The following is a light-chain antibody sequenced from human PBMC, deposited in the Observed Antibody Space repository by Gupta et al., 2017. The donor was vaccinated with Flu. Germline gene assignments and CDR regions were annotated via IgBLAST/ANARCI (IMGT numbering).Light chain of an antibody. J-gene: IGKJ1*01. CDR3: QQYHRWPPT. Sequence: ILVTQSPATLSVSPGERVTLSCRAGQSVNSHLAWYQQIPGQVPRLLIYGASTRATGLPARFSGSGSGTDFTLTISNLQSEDFAVYYCQQYHRWPPTFDQGTKVEV. V-gene: IGKV3-15*01. CDR2: GAS. CDR1: QSVNSH.